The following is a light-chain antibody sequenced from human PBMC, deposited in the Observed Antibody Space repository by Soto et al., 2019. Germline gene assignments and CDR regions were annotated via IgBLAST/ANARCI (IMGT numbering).Light chain of an antibody. J-gene: IGKJ4*01. V-gene: IGKV1-33*01. CDR1: QDISNY. CDR2: DAS. Sequence: DLQMTHSPSSLSASVGDRVTITCQASQDISNYLNWYQQKPGNAPKLLIYDASNLETGVPSRFSGSGSGTDFTLTISSLQPEDIATYYCQQYHSLPPTFGGGTKVEIK. CDR3: QQYHSLPPT.